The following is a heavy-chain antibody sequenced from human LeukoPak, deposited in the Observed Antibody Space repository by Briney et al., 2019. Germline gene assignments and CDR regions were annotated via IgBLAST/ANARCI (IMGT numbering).Heavy chain of an antibody. J-gene: IGHJ4*02. V-gene: IGHV1-24*01. CDR3: ATGGGRPDILTGYAPFDY. CDR1: GYTLTELS. CDR2: FDPEDGET. D-gene: IGHD3-9*01. Sequence: GASVKVSCKVSGYTLTELSMHWVRQAPGKGLEWMGGFDPEDGETIYAQKFQGRVTMTEDTSTDTAYMELSSLRPEDTAVYYCATGGGRPDILTGYAPFDYWGQGTLVTVSS.